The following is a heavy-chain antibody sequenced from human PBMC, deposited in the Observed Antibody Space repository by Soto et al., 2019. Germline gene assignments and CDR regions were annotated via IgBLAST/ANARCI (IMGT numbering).Heavy chain of an antibody. D-gene: IGHD3-22*01. Sequence: QVQLVQSGAEVKKPGSSVKVSCKASGGTFSTYAISWVRQAPGQGLEWMGGIIPLFGAPNYAPNFQGRVTLTPDEPPGTTYMGLSSRRSEGTAVFYCVSGPSSSYYYPTSGFPYYFDYWGQGALVTVSS. J-gene: IGHJ4*02. V-gene: IGHV1-69*05. CDR2: IIPLFGAP. CDR3: VSGPSSSYYYPTSGFPYYFDY. CDR1: GGTFSTYA.